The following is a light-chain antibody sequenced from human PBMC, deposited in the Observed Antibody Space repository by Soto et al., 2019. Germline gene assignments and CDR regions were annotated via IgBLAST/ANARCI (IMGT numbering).Light chain of an antibody. CDR2: GAS. J-gene: IGKJ1*01. CDR3: QQYDNWPPWT. Sequence: EVVVTQSPATLSVSPGERATLSCRASQSISSNLAWYQQKPGQAPRLLIYGASTRASGISARFSGSGSGTDFTLTISSLQSEDFAVYYCQQYDNWPPWTFGQGTKVEIK. V-gene: IGKV3-15*01. CDR1: QSISSN.